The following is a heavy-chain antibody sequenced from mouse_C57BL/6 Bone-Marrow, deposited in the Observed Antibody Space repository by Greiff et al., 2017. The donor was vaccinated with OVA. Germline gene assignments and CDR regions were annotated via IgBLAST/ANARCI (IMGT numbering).Heavy chain of an antibody. CDR3: ATYGRMGDYAMDY. J-gene: IGHJ4*01. Sequence: QVQLQQPGAELVRPGSSVKLSCKASGYTFTSYWMDWVKQRPGQGLEWIGNIYPSDSETHYNQKFKDKATLTVDKSSSTAYMQLSSLTSEDSAVYYCATYGRMGDYAMDYWGQGTSVTVSS. V-gene: IGHV1-61*01. CDR1: GYTFTSYW. D-gene: IGHD1-1*02. CDR2: IYPSDSET.